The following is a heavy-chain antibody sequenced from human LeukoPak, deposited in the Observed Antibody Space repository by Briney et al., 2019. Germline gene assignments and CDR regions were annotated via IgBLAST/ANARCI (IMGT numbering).Heavy chain of an antibody. V-gene: IGHV4-34*01. CDR2: INHSGST. CDR1: GGSFSGYY. Sequence: PSETLSLTCAVYGGSFSGYYWSWIRQPPGKGLEWIGEINHSGSTNYNPSLKSRVTISVDTSKNQFSLKLGSVTAADTAVYYCARGPGPDAFDIWGQGTMVTVSS. J-gene: IGHJ3*02. CDR3: ARGPGPDAFDI.